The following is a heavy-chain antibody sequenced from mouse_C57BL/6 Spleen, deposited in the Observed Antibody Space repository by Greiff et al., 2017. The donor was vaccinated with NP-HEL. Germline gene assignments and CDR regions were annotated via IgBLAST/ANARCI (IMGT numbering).Heavy chain of an antibody. J-gene: IGHJ4*01. CDR3: ARGLYYSKTWEYYYAMDY. V-gene: IGHV5-4*03. CDR1: GFTFSSYA. Sequence: EVKLMESGGGLVKPGGSLKLSCAASGFTFSSYAMSWVRQTPEKRLEWVATISDGGSYTYYPDNVKGRFTISRDNAKNNLYLQMNHLKSEDTAMYYCARGLYYSKTWEYYYAMDYWGQGTSVTVSS. D-gene: IGHD2-5*01. CDR2: ISDGGSYT.